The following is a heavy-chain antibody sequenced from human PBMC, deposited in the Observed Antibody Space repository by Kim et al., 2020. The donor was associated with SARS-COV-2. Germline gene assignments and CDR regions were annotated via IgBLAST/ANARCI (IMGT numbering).Heavy chain of an antibody. D-gene: IGHD6-6*01. V-gene: IGHV4-34*01. Sequence: SETLSLTCAVYGGSFSGYYWSWIRQPPGKGLEWIGEINHSGSTNYNPSLKSRVTISVDTSKNQFSLKLSSVTAADTAVYYCARGKQLADDYWGQGTLVTV. CDR3: ARGKQLADDY. CDR2: INHSGST. CDR1: GGSFSGYY. J-gene: IGHJ4*02.